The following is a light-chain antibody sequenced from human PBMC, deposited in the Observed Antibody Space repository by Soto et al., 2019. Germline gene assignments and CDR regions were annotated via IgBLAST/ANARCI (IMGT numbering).Light chain of an antibody. CDR3: QPYNSYSEA. Sequence: PSTLSGAVGDRVTITCRASQTISSWLAWYQQKPGKAPKLLIYKASTLKSGVPSRFSGSGSGTEFTLTISSLQPDDFATYYCQPYNSYSEAFGQGTKVDNK. CDR1: QTISSW. V-gene: IGKV1-5*03. CDR2: KAS. J-gene: IGKJ1*01.